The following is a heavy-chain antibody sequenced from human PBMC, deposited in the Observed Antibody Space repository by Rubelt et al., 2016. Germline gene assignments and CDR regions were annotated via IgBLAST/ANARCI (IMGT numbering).Heavy chain of an antibody. Sequence: GYIYYSGSTNYNPSLKSRVTISVGTSKNQFSLKLSSVTAADTAVYYCARGMNNYDILTGYYLTFFDYWGQGTLVTVSS. V-gene: IGHV4-59*09. J-gene: IGHJ4*02. CDR3: ARGMNNYDILTGYYLTFFDY. D-gene: IGHD3-9*01. CDR2: IYYSGST.